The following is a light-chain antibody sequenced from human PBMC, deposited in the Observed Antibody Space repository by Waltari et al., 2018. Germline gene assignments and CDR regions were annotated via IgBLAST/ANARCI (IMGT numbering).Light chain of an antibody. CDR3: QQYNNWPPWT. CDR1: QSVRSN. J-gene: IGKJ1*01. Sequence: EVVMTQSPATLSVSPGEGATVSRRASQSVRSNVAWSQQTPGQAPRLLIYGASTRAPGIPDRFSGSGSGTEFILTISSLQSEDFAVYYCQQYNNWPPWTFGQGTKVEIK. CDR2: GAS. V-gene: IGKV3-15*01.